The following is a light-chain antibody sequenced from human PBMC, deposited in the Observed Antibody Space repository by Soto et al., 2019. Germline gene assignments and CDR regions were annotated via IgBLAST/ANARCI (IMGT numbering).Light chain of an antibody. Sequence: QSALTQPASVSGSPGQSITISCTGTSSDVGDYNYVSWYQQHPGKAPKLLIFEVSSRPSGVSNRFSGSKSGNTASLTISALQAEDEADYFCNSYTSSTSRPYVFGTGTKLTVL. CDR1: SSDVGDYNY. J-gene: IGLJ1*01. CDR2: EVS. CDR3: NSYTSSTSRPYV. V-gene: IGLV2-14*01.